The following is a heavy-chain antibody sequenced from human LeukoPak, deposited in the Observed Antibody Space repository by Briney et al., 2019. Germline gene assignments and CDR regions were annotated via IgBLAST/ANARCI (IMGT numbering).Heavy chain of an antibody. J-gene: IGHJ4*02. CDR2: IYSGGST. D-gene: IGHD3-3*01. CDR3: ARGDFWSGYYTGLY. CDR1: GFTVSTNY. V-gene: IGHV3-53*04. Sequence: GGSLRLSCAASGFTVSTNYMAWVRQAPGKGLEWVSVIYSGGSTYYADSVKGRFTISRHSSKNTLYLQMNSLRAEDTAAYYCARGDFWSGYYTGLYWGQGTLVTVSS.